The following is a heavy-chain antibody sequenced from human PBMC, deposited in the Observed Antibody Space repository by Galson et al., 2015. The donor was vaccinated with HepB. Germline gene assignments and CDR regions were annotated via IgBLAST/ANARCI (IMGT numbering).Heavy chain of an antibody. J-gene: IGHJ6*02. Sequence: SVKVSCKASEGTFSSYAISWVRQAPGQGLEWMGGIIPIFGTANYAQKFQGRVTITADESTSTAYMELSSLRSGDTAVYYCASPPLVTDLYYYYGMDVWGQGTTVTVSS. CDR1: EGTFSSYA. CDR2: IIPIFGTA. CDR3: ASPPLVTDLYYYYGMDV. V-gene: IGHV1-69*13. D-gene: IGHD3-16*02.